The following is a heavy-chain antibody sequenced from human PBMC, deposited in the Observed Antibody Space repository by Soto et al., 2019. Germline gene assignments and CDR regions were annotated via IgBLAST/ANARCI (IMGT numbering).Heavy chain of an antibody. CDR2: ISPYSGNT. Sequence: QVQLVQSGDEVRKPGSSVKVSCKASGYIFVNYGIAWVRQAPGQGLEWMGWISPYSGNTHYASKVQGRLTMTTDTSTRTNFIDLASLRSDHPAVYCSAMVDNCVAHDPRDLWGHGTSVTVSS. CDR3: AMVDNCVAHDPRDL. V-gene: IGHV1-18*01. J-gene: IGHJ6*01. D-gene: IGHD1-20*01. CDR1: GYIFVNYG.